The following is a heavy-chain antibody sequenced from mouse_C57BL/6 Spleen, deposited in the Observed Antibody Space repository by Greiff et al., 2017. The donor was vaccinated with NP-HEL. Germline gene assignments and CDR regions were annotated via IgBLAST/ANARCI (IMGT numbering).Heavy chain of an antibody. CDR3: TRIGIYYYGNAMDY. D-gene: IGHD1-1*01. CDR1: GYTFTDYE. CDR2: IDPETGGT. V-gene: IGHV1-15*01. Sequence: VKLQESGAELVRPGASVTLSCKASGYTFTDYEMHWVKQTPVHGLEWIGAIDPETGGTAYNQKFKGKAILTADKSSSTAYMELLSLTSEDSAVYYCTRIGIYYYGNAMDYWGQGTSVTVSS. J-gene: IGHJ4*01.